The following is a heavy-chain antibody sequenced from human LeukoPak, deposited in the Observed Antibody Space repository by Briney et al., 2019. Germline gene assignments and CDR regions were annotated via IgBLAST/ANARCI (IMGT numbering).Heavy chain of an antibody. D-gene: IGHD6-13*01. CDR3: ARSDSGIAAANWFDP. V-gene: IGHV3-30*04. CDR1: GFPFSSYA. CDR2: ISYDGSNK. Sequence: GGSLRLSCAASGFPFSSYAMHGVAQAPGRGREGGAVISYDGSNKYYADSVKGRFTISRDNSKNTLYLQMNSLRAEDTAVYYCARSDSGIAAANWFDPWGQGTLVTVSS. J-gene: IGHJ5*02.